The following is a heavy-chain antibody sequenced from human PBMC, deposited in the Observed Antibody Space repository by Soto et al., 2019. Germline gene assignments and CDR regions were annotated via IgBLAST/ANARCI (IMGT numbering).Heavy chain of an antibody. Sequence: QVQLVESGGGVVQPGRSLRLSCAASGFTFSSYGMHWVRQAPGKGLEWVAVISYDGSNKYYADSVKGRFTISRDNSKNTLYLQMNSLRAEDTAVYYCAKDPPAGYCSGGSCYYGYLQHWGQGTLVTVSS. CDR3: AKDPPAGYCSGGSCYYGYLQH. D-gene: IGHD2-15*01. J-gene: IGHJ1*01. CDR1: GFTFSSYG. CDR2: ISYDGSNK. V-gene: IGHV3-30*18.